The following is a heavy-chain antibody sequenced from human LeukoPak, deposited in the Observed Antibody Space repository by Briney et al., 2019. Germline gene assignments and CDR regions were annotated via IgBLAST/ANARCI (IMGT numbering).Heavy chain of an antibody. V-gene: IGHV7-4-1*02. CDR3: ARNRISHHMDV. CDR2: INTNTGNA. Sequence: GASVKVSCKASGYTFTSYAMNWVRQAPGQGLECMGWINTNTGNATYAQGFTGRFVFSLDTSVSTAYLQISSLKAEDTAVYFCARNRISHHMDVWGRGTTVTVSS. CDR1: GYTFTSYA. J-gene: IGHJ6*03. D-gene: IGHD2-15*01.